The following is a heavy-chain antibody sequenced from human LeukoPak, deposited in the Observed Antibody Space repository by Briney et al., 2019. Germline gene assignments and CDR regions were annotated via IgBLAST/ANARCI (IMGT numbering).Heavy chain of an antibody. CDR3: ARDLSAVAGLGY. Sequence: ASVKVSCTASGGTFSSYAISWVRQAPGQGLEWMGGIIPIFGTANYAQKFQGRVTITADESTSTAYMELSSLRSEDTAVYYCARDLSAVAGLGYWGQGTLVTVSS. V-gene: IGHV1-69*01. J-gene: IGHJ4*02. CDR1: GGTFSSYA. D-gene: IGHD6-19*01. CDR2: IIPIFGTA.